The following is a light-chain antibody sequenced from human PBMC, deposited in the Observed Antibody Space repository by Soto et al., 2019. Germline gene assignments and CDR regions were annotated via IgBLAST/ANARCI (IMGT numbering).Light chain of an antibody. CDR1: QRVSSY. J-gene: IGKJ3*01. CDR3: LQRRTWPLG. CDR2: DAS. V-gene: IGKV3-11*01. Sequence: EIVLTQSPATLSLSPGERAPLSCRASQRVSSYLAWYQQKPGQAPRLLIYDASNRATGIQARFSGSGSGTDCTLTIGSLEPGAFAVYYCLQRRTWPLGFGPGTKVDIQ.